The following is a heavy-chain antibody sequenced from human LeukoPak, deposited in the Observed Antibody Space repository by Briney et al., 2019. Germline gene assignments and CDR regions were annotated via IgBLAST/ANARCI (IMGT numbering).Heavy chain of an antibody. CDR3: ARPYYGGNPHYYYMDV. D-gene: IGHD4-23*01. Sequence: ASVKVSCKASGYTLTSYGISWVRQAPGQGLEWMGWISAYNGDANYAQELQGRVTMTTDTSTNTVYMELRSLRSDDTAVYYCARPYYGGNPHYYYMDVWGKGTTVTVSS. CDR2: ISAYNGDA. CDR1: GYTLTSYG. J-gene: IGHJ6*03. V-gene: IGHV1-18*01.